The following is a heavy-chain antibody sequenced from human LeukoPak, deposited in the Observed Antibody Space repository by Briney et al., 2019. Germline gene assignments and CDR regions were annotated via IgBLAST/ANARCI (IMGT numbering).Heavy chain of an antibody. Sequence: PSETLSLTCTVSGGSISRSSYYWGWIRQPPGRGLEWLGGVHYDGFSYYNPALKRRVTISLDTSRNQFSLKLNSWTAADTAVYHCVKSGYDDTVLPIYFDSWGQGTPVTVSS. D-gene: IGHD5-18*01. CDR3: VKSGYDDTVLPIYFDS. J-gene: IGHJ4*02. CDR2: VHYDGFS. V-gene: IGHV4-39*01. CDR1: GGSISRSSYY.